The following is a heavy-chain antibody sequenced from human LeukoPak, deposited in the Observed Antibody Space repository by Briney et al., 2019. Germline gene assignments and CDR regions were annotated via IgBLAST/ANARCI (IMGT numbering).Heavy chain of an antibody. Sequence: PSQTLSLTCTVSGGSINNGGYYWSWIRQHPGKGLEWIGYIYYSGSSYYNPSLRRRVTISVDTSKNHFSLKLSSVTAADTAVYYCARNRDGYNSFDYWGQGTLVTVSS. V-gene: IGHV4-31*03. CDR2: IYYSGSS. CDR3: ARNRDGYNSFDY. CDR1: GGSINNGGYY. D-gene: IGHD5-24*01. J-gene: IGHJ4*02.